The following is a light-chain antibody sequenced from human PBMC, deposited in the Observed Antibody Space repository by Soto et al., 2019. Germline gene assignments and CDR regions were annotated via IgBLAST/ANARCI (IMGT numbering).Light chain of an antibody. Sequence: SSELTQPPSVSVAPGKTARITCGGNNIGINSVHWYQQKPGQAPVLVIYYNNDRPSGIPERFSGSNSGNTATLTISRVEAGDEADYYCQVWHSSSDPGVVFGGGTKVTVL. J-gene: IGLJ2*01. CDR3: QVWHSSSDPGVV. CDR2: YNN. CDR1: NIGINS. V-gene: IGLV3-21*04.